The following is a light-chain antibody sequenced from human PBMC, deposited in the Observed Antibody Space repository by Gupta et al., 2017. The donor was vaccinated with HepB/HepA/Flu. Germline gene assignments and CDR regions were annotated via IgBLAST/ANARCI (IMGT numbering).Light chain of an antibody. CDR2: LGS. V-gene: IGKV2-28*01. CDR1: QSLLHINGKTY. Sequence: DIVMTQSQLSLSVTPGEAASIPCKSSQSLLHINGKTYLHWYLQKPGQSPHLLIYLGSNRASGVPDRFSGSGSGTDFTLKISRVEADDVGIYYCMQALQTPWTFGQGTKVEIK. J-gene: IGKJ1*01. CDR3: MQALQTPWT.